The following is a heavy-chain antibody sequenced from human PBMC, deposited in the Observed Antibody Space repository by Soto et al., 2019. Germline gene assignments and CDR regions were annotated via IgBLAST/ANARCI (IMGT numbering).Heavy chain of an antibody. Sequence: SVKVSCKASGGTFSSSAISWVRQAPGQGLEWMGGIIPIFGTANYAQKFQGRVTITADKSTSTAYMELSSLRSEDTAVYYCARGPLGYYDSSGYLSYPPHFDYWGQGTLVTVSS. D-gene: IGHD3-22*01. CDR1: GGTFSSSA. CDR3: ARGPLGYYDSSGYLSYPPHFDY. V-gene: IGHV1-69*06. CDR2: IIPIFGTA. J-gene: IGHJ4*02.